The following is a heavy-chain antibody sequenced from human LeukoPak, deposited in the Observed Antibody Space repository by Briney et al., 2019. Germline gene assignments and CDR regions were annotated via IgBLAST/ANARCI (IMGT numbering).Heavy chain of an antibody. D-gene: IGHD3-22*01. V-gene: IGHV1-69*13. CDR2: IIPIFGTA. CDR1: GGTFSSYA. J-gene: IGHJ4*02. CDR3: ARSTSAYDSSGYYSIGAY. Sequence: ASVKVSCKASGGTFSSYATSWVRQAPGQGLEWMGGIIPIFGTANYAQKFQGRVTITADESTSTAYMELSSLRSEDTAVYYCARSTSAYDSSGYYSIGAYWGQGTLVTVSS.